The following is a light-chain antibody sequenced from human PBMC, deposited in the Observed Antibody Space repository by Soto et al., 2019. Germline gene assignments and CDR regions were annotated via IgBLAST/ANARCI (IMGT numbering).Light chain of an antibody. CDR3: SSYTSSSTLL. V-gene: IGLV2-14*01. J-gene: IGLJ2*01. CDR1: SNDIGGYNY. Sequence: QSALTQPASVSGSPGQSITFSCTGTSNDIGGYNYVSWYQQHPGKAPKLMIFDVSNRPSGVSYRFSGSKSGNTASLTISGLQAGGAADYYCSSYTSSSTLLFGGGTKLTVL. CDR2: DVS.